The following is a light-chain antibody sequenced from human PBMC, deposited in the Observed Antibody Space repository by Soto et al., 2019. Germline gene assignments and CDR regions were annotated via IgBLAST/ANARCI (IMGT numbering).Light chain of an antibody. CDR2: GAS. CDR1: ETVRTN. CDR3: QQYYNWPAYT. J-gene: IGKJ2*01. V-gene: IGKV3-15*01. Sequence: ILMTQSPVTLSVSPGERGTLSCRASETVRTNVACFQQKPGQTPRLPIFGASTRATGIPTRFTGSESETEFTLTIDSLQSEDLAVYYCQQYYNWPAYTFGQGTKLEI.